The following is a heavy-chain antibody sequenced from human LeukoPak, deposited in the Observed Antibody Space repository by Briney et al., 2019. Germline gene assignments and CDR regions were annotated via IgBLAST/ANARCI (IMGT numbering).Heavy chain of an antibody. CDR2: IYTSGST. Sequence: KPSETLSLTRTVSGGSISSYYWSWIRQPAGKGLEWIGRIYTSGSTNYNPSLKSRVTMSVDTSKNQFSLKLSSVTAADTAVYYCARGYGLRRNYGDYVSVDYFDYWGQGTLVTVSS. J-gene: IGHJ4*02. V-gene: IGHV4-4*07. D-gene: IGHD4-17*01. CDR3: ARGYGLRRNYGDYVSVDYFDY. CDR1: GGSISSYY.